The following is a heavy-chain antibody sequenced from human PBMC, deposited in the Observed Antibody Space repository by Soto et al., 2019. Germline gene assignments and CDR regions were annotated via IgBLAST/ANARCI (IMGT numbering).Heavy chain of an antibody. CDR2: ISGSGNSA. CDR3: AKAQRGYDFWSGYPS. Sequence: GGSLRLSCAASGFTFSSYAMSWVRQAPGKGLEWVSGISGSGNSAYYADSVRGRFSVSRDNSKNTLYLQMNSLRAEDTAVYYCAKAQRGYDFWSGYPSWGQGTLVTVSS. D-gene: IGHD3-3*01. V-gene: IGHV3-23*01. CDR1: GFTFSSYA. J-gene: IGHJ5*02.